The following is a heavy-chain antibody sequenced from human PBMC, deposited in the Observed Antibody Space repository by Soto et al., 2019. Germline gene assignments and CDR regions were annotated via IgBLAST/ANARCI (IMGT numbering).Heavy chain of an antibody. CDR3: ARDAAYCGGDCYLIDAFDI. CDR2: IYYSGST. V-gene: IGHV4-31*03. CDR1: GGSISSGGYY. D-gene: IGHD2-21*02. J-gene: IGHJ3*02. Sequence: SETLSLTCTVSGGSISSGGYYWGWIRQHPGKGLEWIGYIYYSGSTYYNPSLKSRVTISVDTSKNQFSLKLSSVTAADTAVYYCARDAAYCGGDCYLIDAFDIWGQGTMVTVSS.